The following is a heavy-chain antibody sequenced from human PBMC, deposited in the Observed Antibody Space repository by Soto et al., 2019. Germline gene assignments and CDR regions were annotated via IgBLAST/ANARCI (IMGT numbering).Heavy chain of an antibody. J-gene: IGHJ6*02. V-gene: IGHV4-59*08. Sequence: QVQLQESGPGLVKPSETLSLTCTVSGGSISSYYWSWIRQPPGKGLEWIGYIYYSGSTNYNPSLKSRVTISVATSKNQFSLKLSSVTAADTAVYYCARHKLERRGYYYYYGMDVWGQGTTVTVSS. CDR1: GGSISSYY. D-gene: IGHD1-1*01. CDR2: IYYSGST. CDR3: ARHKLERRGYYYYYGMDV.